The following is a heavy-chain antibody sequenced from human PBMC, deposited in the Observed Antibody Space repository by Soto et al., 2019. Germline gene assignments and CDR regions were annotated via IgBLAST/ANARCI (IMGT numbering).Heavy chain of an antibody. CDR1: GFIFSRYA. V-gene: IGHV3-30*04. CDR3: TRADLTVTLSVFDP. Sequence: QVQLVESGGGVVQPGRSLRLSCAASGFIFSRYAMHWVRQAPGKGLEWVALISDDGRTKYYADSVKGRFTISRDNSKNPLYLQMNSLSAEDTAVYYCTRADLTVTLSVFDPWGQGTLVTVSS. D-gene: IGHD4-17*01. J-gene: IGHJ5*02. CDR2: ISDDGRTK.